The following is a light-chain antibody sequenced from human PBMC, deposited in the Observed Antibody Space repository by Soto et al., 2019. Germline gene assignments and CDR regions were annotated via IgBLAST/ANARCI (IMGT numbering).Light chain of an antibody. V-gene: IGLV2-14*01. CDR3: SSYTGSGTF. J-gene: IGLJ2*01. Sequence: QSALTQPASVSGSPGQSIAISCTGTSSDVGGYDQVSWYQQHPGKAPKLMIYAVTTRPSGVSNRFSGSKSGNTASLTISGLQAEDEADYYCSSYTGSGTFFRGGTKLTVL. CDR2: AVT. CDR1: SSDVGGYDQ.